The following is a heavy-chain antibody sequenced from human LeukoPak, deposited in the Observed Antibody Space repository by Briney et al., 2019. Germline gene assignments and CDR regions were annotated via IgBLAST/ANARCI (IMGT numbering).Heavy chain of an antibody. Sequence: PGGSLRLSCEASGFTFSSYAMSWVRQAPGKGLEWVSAISGSGGSTYYADSVKGRFTISRDNSKNTLYLQMNSLRAEDTAVYYCAKAEGMVRSWDYWGQGTLVTVSS. CDR3: AKAEGMVRSWDY. J-gene: IGHJ4*02. V-gene: IGHV3-23*01. CDR1: GFTFSSYA. D-gene: IGHD3-10*01. CDR2: ISGSGGST.